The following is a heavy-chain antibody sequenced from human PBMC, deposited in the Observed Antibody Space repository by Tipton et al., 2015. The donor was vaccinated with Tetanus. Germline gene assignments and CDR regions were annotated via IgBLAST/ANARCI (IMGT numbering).Heavy chain of an antibody. D-gene: IGHD4-17*01. V-gene: IGHV4-39*01. Sequence: TLSLTCTVSGDSISSRNSYWGWIRQPPGKGLEWVGSIYYSGSTYYNPSPKSRVTISIDTSKNQFSLKLNSVTAADTAVYFCIGYDYGDYYFDYWGQGTLVTVSS. CDR2: IYYSGST. CDR3: IGYDYGDYYFDY. J-gene: IGHJ4*02. CDR1: GDSISSRNSY.